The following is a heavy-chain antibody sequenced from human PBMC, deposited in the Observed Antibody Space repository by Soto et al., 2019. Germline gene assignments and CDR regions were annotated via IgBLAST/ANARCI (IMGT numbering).Heavy chain of an antibody. CDR2: IPVSGSSI. Sequence: EVQLVESGGGLVQPGGSLRLSCAASGFTFSSFEMNWVRQAPGKGLEWVSFIPVSGSSIYYADSVKGRFTVSRDNAKHSVYLQMNSLRAEDTAVYYCVRDLKANGSGSGFDFWGQGTLVTVSS. J-gene: IGHJ4*02. D-gene: IGHD3-10*01. V-gene: IGHV3-48*03. CDR3: VRDLKANGSGSGFDF. CDR1: GFTFSSFE.